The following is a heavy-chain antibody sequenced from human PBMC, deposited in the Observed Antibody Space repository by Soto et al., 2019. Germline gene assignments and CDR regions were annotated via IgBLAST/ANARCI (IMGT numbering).Heavy chain of an antibody. CDR1: GFTFSSYG. CDR3: ARGVDSRSTHTYLDI. J-gene: IGHJ3*02. V-gene: IGHV3-33*01. CDR2: IWYDGSNK. D-gene: IGHD3-22*01. Sequence: HPGGSLRLSCAASGFTFSSYGMHWVRQAPGKGLEWVAVIWYDGSNKYYADSVKGRFTISRDNSKNTLYLQMNSLRAEDTAVYYCARGVDSRSTHTYLDIWGQGTMVTVSS.